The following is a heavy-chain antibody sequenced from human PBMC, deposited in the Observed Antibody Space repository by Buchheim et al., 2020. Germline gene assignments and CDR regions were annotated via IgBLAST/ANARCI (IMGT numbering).Heavy chain of an antibody. CDR2: IYYSGST. Sequence: QVQLQESGPGLVKPSQTLSLTCTVSGGSISSGDYYWSWIRQPPGKGLEWFGYIYYSGSTYYNPSLKSRVTIPVDTSKNQFSLKLSSVTAADTAVYYCAGSRSLYCSSTSCYWRDWGQGTL. J-gene: IGHJ4*02. V-gene: IGHV4-30-4*01. D-gene: IGHD2-2*01. CDR3: AGSRSLYCSSTSCYWRD. CDR1: GGSISSGDYY.